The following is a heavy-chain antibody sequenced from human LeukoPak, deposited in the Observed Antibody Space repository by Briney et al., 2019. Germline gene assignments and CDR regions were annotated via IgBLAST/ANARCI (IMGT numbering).Heavy chain of an antibody. D-gene: IGHD2-15*01. J-gene: IGHJ6*03. CDR1: GYTFTSYY. CDR2: INPSGGST. Sequence: ASVKVSCKASGYTFTSYYMHWVRQAPGQGLEWMGIINPSGGSTSYAQKFQGRVTMSRDMSTSTVYMELSSLRSEDTAVYYCARVAADYYYYMDVWGKGTTVTVS. CDR3: ARVAADYYYYMDV. V-gene: IGHV1-46*01.